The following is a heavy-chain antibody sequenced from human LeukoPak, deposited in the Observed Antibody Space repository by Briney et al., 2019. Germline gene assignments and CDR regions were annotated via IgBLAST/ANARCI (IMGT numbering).Heavy chain of an antibody. Sequence: PSETLSLICAVSGYSISSSHYWGWIRQPPGKGLEWIGSIYHSGSTYYNPSLQSRITISVDTSKNQFSLKLSSVTAADTAVYHCVKQAGGYGSGSEDLWGRGTLVTVSS. D-gene: IGHD3-10*01. CDR3: VKQAGGYGSGSEDL. J-gene: IGHJ2*01. CDR1: GYSISSSHY. V-gene: IGHV4-38-2*01. CDR2: IYHSGST.